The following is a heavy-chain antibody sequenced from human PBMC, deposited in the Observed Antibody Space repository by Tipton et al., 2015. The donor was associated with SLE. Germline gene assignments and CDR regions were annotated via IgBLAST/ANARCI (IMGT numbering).Heavy chain of an antibody. J-gene: IGHJ4*02. D-gene: IGHD1-7*01. CDR2: IYATGTT. CDR3: ARSELIGNTNY. V-gene: IGHV4-61*09. Sequence: LRLSCTVSGGSVSSVSYHWSWFRQPAGKGLEWIGHIYATGTTDYNPSLNSRVTISVDTSKNQFSLNLTSMTAADTAVYYCARSELIGNTNYWGQGALVTVSS. CDR1: GGSVSSVSYH.